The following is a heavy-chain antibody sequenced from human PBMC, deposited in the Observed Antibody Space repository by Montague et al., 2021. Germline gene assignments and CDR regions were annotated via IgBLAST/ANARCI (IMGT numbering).Heavy chain of an antibody. J-gene: IGHJ5*02. V-gene: IGHV4-39*07. CDR2: IYYSGNS. Sequence: SETRSLTCTVSGASITSNIYYWGWIRQSPGRGLEWIGSIYYSGNSFYQPSLKSRITMAVDTSKNQFSLKLSSVTAADTAIYYCARAFSSWYVGWFDPWGQGTLATVSS. CDR3: ARAFSSWYVGWFDP. D-gene: IGHD6-13*01. CDR1: GASITSNIYY.